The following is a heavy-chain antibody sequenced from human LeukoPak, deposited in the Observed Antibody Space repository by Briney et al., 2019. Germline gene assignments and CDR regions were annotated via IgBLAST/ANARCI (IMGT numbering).Heavy chain of an antibody. V-gene: IGHV3-23*01. CDR2: ISGSGGST. J-gene: IGHJ4*02. Sequence: GGSLRLSCAASGFTFSSYAMSWVRQAPGKGLEWVSAISGSGGSTYYADSVKGRFTISRDNSKNTLYLQMNSLRAEDTAVYYCAKDPILWFGGLFGPPVYFDYWGQGTLVTVSS. CDR1: GFTFSSYA. CDR3: AKDPILWFGGLFGPPVYFDY. D-gene: IGHD3-10*01.